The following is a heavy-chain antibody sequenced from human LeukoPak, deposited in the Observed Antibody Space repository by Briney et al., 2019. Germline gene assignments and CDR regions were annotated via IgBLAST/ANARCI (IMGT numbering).Heavy chain of an antibody. CDR1: GFTFSDYY. CDR3: ARDLGAHCSATTCPGWFDP. Sequence: PGGSLRLSCAASGFTFSDYYMSWIRQAPGKGLEWVSYISSGSSYTNYADSVKGRFTISRDNAKNSLYLQMNSLRAEDTAVYYCARDLGAHCSATTCPGWFDPWGQGTLVTVSS. CDR2: ISSGSSYT. J-gene: IGHJ5*02. D-gene: IGHD2-2*01. V-gene: IGHV3-11*05.